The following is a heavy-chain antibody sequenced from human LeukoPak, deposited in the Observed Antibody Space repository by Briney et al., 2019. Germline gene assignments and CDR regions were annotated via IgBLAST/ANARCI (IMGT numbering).Heavy chain of an antibody. CDR3: AREAVCSGGSCYRGPFDI. D-gene: IGHD2-15*01. J-gene: IGHJ3*02. CDR2: ICFDGSND. V-gene: IGHV3-33*01. Sequence: GGSLRLSCAASGFTFSSYAMHWVRKAPGKGLDWVAVICFDGSNDYYADSVKGRFSISRDNSKNMVLLQMNSLRAEDTAVHYCAREAVCSGGSCYRGPFDIWGQGTMVTVSS. CDR1: GFTFSSYA.